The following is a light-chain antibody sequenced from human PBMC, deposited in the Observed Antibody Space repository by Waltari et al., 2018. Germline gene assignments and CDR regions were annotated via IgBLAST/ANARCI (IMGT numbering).Light chain of an antibody. CDR2: DAS. V-gene: IGKV1-33*01. Sequence: DIQMTQSPASLSASVGVIVTITCQASQDINKYLNWYQQKPGKAPKLLIYDASHLETGVSSRFSGSGSGTDFTLTISSLQPEDIATYYCQQYDNLPITFGQGTRLE. J-gene: IGKJ5*01. CDR3: QQYDNLPIT. CDR1: QDINKY.